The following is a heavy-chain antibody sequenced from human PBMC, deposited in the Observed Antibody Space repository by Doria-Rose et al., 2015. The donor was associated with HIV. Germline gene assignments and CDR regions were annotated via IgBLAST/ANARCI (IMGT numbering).Heavy chain of an antibody. CDR3: ARIKSSRWYHKYYFDF. J-gene: IGHJ4*02. CDR1: GVSLSSPGMG. Sequence: QVTLKESGPVLVKPTETLTLTCTVSGVSLSSPGMGVSWIRQPPGKALEWLANIFSDDERSYNTSLKSRLTVSRGTSESQVVLTMTDMDPVDTATYYCARIKSSRWYHKYYFDFWGQGTLVIVSA. V-gene: IGHV2-26*01. CDR2: IFSDDER. D-gene: IGHD6-13*01.